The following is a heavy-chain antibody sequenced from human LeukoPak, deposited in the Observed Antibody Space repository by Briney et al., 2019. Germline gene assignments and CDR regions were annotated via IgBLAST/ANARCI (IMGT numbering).Heavy chain of an antibody. Sequence: GGSLRLSCAASGFTFDDYAIHWVRQAPGKGLEWVSGISWNSGSIVYADSVKGRFTISRDNAKNALYLQMNSLRAEDTALYYCAKDWAPSVDSSGFYDYWGQGTLVTVSS. CDR2: ISWNSGSI. CDR3: AKDWAPSVDSSGFYDY. D-gene: IGHD3-22*01. CDR1: GFTFDDYA. V-gene: IGHV3-9*01. J-gene: IGHJ4*02.